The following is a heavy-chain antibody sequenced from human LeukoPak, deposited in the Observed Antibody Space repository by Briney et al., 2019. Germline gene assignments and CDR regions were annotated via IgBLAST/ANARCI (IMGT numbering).Heavy chain of an antibody. D-gene: IGHD3-22*01. V-gene: IGHV3-11*03. CDR3: ARGSGYYDRVLDY. CDR1: GFTFSDYY. J-gene: IGHJ4*02. CDR2: ISSSGSYT. Sequence: KPGRSLRLSCAASGFTFSDYYMSWIRQAPGKGLEWVSYISSSGSYTNYADSVKGRFTISRDNAKNSLYLQMNSLRAEDTAVYFCARGSGYYDRVLDYWGQGTLVTVSS.